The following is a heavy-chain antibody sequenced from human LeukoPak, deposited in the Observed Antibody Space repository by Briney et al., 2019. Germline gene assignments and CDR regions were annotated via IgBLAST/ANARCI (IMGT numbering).Heavy chain of an antibody. V-gene: IGHV3-7*01. Sequence: GGSLRLSCAASGFTFSSYWMSWVRQAPGKGLERVANIKQDGSEKYYVDSVKGRFTISRDNAKNSLYLQMNSLRAEDTAVYYCASLSYVDTAMVTWYFDLWGRGTLVTVSS. CDR3: ASLSYVDTAMVTWYFDL. CDR1: GFTFSSYW. J-gene: IGHJ2*01. CDR2: IKQDGSEK. D-gene: IGHD5-18*01.